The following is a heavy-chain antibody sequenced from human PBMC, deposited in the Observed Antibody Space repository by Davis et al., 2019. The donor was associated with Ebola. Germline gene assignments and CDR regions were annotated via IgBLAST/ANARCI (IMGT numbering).Heavy chain of an antibody. D-gene: IGHD3-10*01. CDR3: ARELLWFGELLYSGYFDY. CDR1: GFTFSSYA. J-gene: IGHJ4*02. Sequence: GGSLRLSCAASGFTFSSYAMSWVRQAPGKGLEWVSAISGSGGSTYYADSVKGRFTISRDNSKKTLYLQMNSLRAEDTAVYYCARELLWFGELLYSGYFDYWGQGTLVTVSS. CDR2: ISGSGGST. V-gene: IGHV3-23*01.